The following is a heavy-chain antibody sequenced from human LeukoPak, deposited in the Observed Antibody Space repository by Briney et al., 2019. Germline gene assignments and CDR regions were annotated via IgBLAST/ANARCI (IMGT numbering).Heavy chain of an antibody. CDR1: GFTFSSYAM. J-gene: IGHJ5*02. D-gene: IGHD5-12*01. Sequence: PGGSLRLSCAASGFTFSSYAMSWVRQPPGKGLEWIGEIYHSGSTNYNPSLKSRVTISVDKSKNQFSLKLSSVTAADTAVYYCARVGIVATISPWGQGTLVTVSS. V-gene: IGHV4-4*02. CDR2: IYHSGST. CDR3: ARVGIVATISP.